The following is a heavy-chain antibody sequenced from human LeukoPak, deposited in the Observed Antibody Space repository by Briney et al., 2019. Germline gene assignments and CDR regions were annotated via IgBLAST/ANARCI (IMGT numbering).Heavy chain of an antibody. D-gene: IGHD3-3*01. CDR1: GFTFRSYA. J-gene: IGHJ3*01. CDR3: AQGDSYYDFLLSV. V-gene: IGHV3-23*01. Sequence: GGSLRLSRAASGFTFRSYAMTWVRQAPGKGLEWVSAISGSGAKTYYADSVKGRFTISRDNSRNTLYLQMNSLRAEDTAVYYCAQGDSYYDFLLSVWGQGTMVTVSS. CDR2: ISGSGAKT.